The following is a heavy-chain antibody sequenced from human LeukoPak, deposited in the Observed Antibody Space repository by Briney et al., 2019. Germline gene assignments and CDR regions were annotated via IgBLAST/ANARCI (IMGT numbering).Heavy chain of an antibody. CDR3: SRETYNSDNDALSES. J-gene: IGHJ5*02. D-gene: IGHD5-12*01. CDR2: ISGHGSPT. Sequence: GGSLRLSCAASGFTFSSYRMHWVRQAPGKGFQWISCISGHGSPTYYANSVNGRFTISRDNSKNTLFLQMDSLRAEDMAVYYFSRETYNSDNDALSESWGQGTLGTASP. V-gene: IGHV3-64*01. CDR1: GFTFSSYR.